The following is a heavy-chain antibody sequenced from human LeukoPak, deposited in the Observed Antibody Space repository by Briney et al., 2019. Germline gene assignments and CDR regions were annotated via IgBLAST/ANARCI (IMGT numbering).Heavy chain of an antibody. V-gene: IGHV1-8*01. CDR2: MNPNSGNT. CDR1: GYTFTSYD. D-gene: IGHD1-26*01. CDR3: ARVSGSYYGWFDP. Sequence: ASVKVSCTASGYTFTSYDINWVRQATGQGLEWMGWMNPNSGNTGYAQKFQGRVTMTRNTSISTAYMELSSLRSEDTAVYYCARVSGSYYGWFDPWGQGTLVTVSS. J-gene: IGHJ5*02.